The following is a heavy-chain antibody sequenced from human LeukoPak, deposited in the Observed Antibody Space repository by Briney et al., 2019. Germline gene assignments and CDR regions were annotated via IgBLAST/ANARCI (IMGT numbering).Heavy chain of an antibody. Sequence: SETLSLTCIVSGDYITTTNYYWAWIRQAPGKGLEWIASVFYSGTTYYNPSLKSRVIISMDTSRKQISLRLSSVTATDTAIYYCARRSRLYKHETTGYHDSWGQGTLVTVSS. V-gene: IGHV4-39*01. D-gene: IGHD3-9*01. J-gene: IGHJ4*02. CDR2: VFYSGTT. CDR1: GDYITTTNYY. CDR3: ARRSRLYKHETTGYHDS.